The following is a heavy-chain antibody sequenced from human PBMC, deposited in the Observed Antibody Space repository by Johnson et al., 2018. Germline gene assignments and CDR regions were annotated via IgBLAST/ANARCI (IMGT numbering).Heavy chain of an antibody. V-gene: IGHV3-30-3*01. D-gene: IGHD3-10*01. Sequence: QVQLVQSGGGVVQPGRSLRLSCAASGFTFRRDAMHWVRQAPGKGLEWVALISYDRINTYYADSVKGRFTISREDSKNTAYLQMDSLKTEDTAMYYWARDKGVTSLDSWGQGTLVTVSS. J-gene: IGHJ4*02. CDR2: ISYDRINT. CDR1: GFTFRRDA. CDR3: ARDKGVTSLDS.